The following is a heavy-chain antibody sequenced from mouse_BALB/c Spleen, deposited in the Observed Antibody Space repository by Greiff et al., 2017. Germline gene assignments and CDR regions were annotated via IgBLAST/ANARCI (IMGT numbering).Heavy chain of an antibody. V-gene: IGHV5-12-1*01. CDR2: ISSGGGST. CDR3: ARHYYGSSYRWYFDV. D-gene: IGHD1-1*01. Sequence: DVKLVESGGGLVKPGGSLKLSCAASGFAFSSYDMSWVRQTPEKRLEWVAYISSGGGSTYYPDTVKGRFTISRDNAKNTLYLQMSSLKSEDTAMYYCARHYYGSSYRWYFDVWGAGTTVTVSS. J-gene: IGHJ1*01. CDR1: GFAFSSYD.